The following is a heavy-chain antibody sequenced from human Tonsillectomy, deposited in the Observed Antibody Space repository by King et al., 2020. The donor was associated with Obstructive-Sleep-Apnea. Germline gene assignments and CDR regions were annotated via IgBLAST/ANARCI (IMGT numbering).Heavy chain of an antibody. D-gene: IGHD5-12*01. CDR1: GTSISDYY. CDR3: ARHRGVEDYGGYGDYFDY. Sequence: QLQESGPGLVKPSETLSLTCTVSGTSISDYYWSWIRQPPGKGLEWIGYMYYSGNTNFNPSLKSRVTISAATSKIQFSLRLSSVSAADTAVYYCARHRGVEDYGGYGDYFDYWGQGTLVTVSS. J-gene: IGHJ4*02. CDR2: MYYSGNT. V-gene: IGHV4-59*08.